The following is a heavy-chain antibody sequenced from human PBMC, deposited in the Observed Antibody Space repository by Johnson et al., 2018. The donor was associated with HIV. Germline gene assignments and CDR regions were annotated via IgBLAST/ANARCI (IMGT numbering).Heavy chain of an antibody. D-gene: IGHD6-19*01. CDR3: ATFGYTSGWIVTDDAFDV. J-gene: IGHJ3*01. CDR2: ISYDGSSK. V-gene: IGHV3-30-3*01. CDR1: AFTFSNYA. Sequence: VQLVESGGGVVQPGRSLRLACAASAFTFSNYAMHWVRQAPGKGLEWVAVISYDGSSKYYAESPKGRISLTRDNSMNTLYLQMNSLRAEDTAVYYCATFGYTSGWIVTDDAFDVWGHGTLVTVSS.